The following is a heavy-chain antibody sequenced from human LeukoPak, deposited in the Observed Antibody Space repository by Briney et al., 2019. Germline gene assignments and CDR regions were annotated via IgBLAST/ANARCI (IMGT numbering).Heavy chain of an antibody. CDR1: GFTFSSYA. CDR3: ARDSLGDPTYYFDY. V-gene: IGHV3-30*04. J-gene: IGHJ4*02. D-gene: IGHD3-10*01. Sequence: GGSLRLSCAASGFTFSSYAMHWVRQAPGKGLEWVAVISYDGSNKYYADSVKGRFTISRDNSKNTLYLQMNSLRAEDTAVYYCARDSLGDPTYYFDYWGQGTLVTVSS. CDR2: ISYDGSNK.